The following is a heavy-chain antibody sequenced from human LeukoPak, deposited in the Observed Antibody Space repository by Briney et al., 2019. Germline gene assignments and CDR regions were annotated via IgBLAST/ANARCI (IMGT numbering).Heavy chain of an antibody. D-gene: IGHD6-13*01. J-gene: IGHJ4*02. V-gene: IGHV1-24*01. CDR2: FDPEDGET. CDR3: AAAGTSLFDY. CDR1: GYTLTSYG. Sequence: ASVKVSCKASGYTLTSYGISWVRQAPGQGLEWMGGFDPEDGETIYAQKFQGRVTMTEDTSTDTAYMELSSLRSEDTAVYYCAAAGTSLFDYWGQGTLVTVSS.